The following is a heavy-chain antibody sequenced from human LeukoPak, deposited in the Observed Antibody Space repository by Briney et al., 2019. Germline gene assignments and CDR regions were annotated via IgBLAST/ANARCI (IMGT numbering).Heavy chain of an antibody. D-gene: IGHD2-2*01. CDR2: IKQDGSET. CDR3: TRVIVEVPGVSDYCDY. J-gene: IGHJ4*02. CDR1: GFTLSSHW. Sequence: PGGSLRLSCAASGFTLSSHWMYWVRQAPGKGLEWVATIKQDGSETYYVDSVKGRYTISRDNAKNSLYLQMNSLRADDTAVYYCTRVIVEVPGVSDYCDYWGQGTLVTVSS. V-gene: IGHV3-7*05.